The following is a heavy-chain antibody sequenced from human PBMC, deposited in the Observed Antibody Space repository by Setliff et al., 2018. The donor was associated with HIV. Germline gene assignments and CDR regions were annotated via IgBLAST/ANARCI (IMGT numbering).Heavy chain of an antibody. Sequence: LSLTCTVSGGSIISGDHYWSWIRQPPGKGLEWIDYIYYSGSTYYNPSLKSRVTISRDTSKNQFSLKLSSVTAADTAVYYCARWPPHRSSDYDQEYYFDYWGQGTLVTVSS. CDR2: IYYSGST. J-gene: IGHJ4*02. V-gene: IGHV4-30-4*08. CDR1: GGSIISGDHY. CDR3: ARWPPHRSSDYDQEYYFDY. D-gene: IGHD3-22*01.